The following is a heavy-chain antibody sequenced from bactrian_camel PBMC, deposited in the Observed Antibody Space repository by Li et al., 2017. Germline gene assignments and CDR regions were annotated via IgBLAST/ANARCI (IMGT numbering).Heavy chain of an antibody. D-gene: IGHD1*01. Sequence: HVQLVESGGGLVQPGGSLNLSCAATGKTNNLNCMGWFRQAPGKEREGVAVLDSVGSTNYADSVKGRFTISKDNAKNTLYLQMNNLKPEDTAMYYCAAQPGLQVVNTRKIYVKTENFRYWGQGTQVTVS. CDR1: GKTNNLNC. CDR3: AAQPGLQVVNTRKIYVKTENFRY. J-gene: IGHJ4*01. CDR2: LDSVGST. V-gene: IGHV3S53*01.